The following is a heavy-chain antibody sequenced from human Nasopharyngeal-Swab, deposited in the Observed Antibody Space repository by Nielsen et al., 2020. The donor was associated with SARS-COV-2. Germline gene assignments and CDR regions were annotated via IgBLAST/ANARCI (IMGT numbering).Heavy chain of an antibody. V-gene: IGHV3-48*04. CDR1: GFTFSSYA. CDR2: ISGNSDVT. J-gene: IGHJ4*02. Sequence: GESLKISCAASGFTFSSYAMHWVRQAPGKGLESVSYISGNSDVTNYADSVRGRFTISRDNAKNSLYLQMDSLRAEDTAVYYCSRDPRPLDFWGQGTLVTVSS. CDR3: SRDPRPLDF.